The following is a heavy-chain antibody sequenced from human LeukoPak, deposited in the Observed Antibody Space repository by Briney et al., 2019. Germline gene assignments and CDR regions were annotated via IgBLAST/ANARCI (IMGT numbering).Heavy chain of an antibody. D-gene: IGHD5-12*01. J-gene: IGHJ4*02. CDR3: AKGAYDYVELGYFDY. CDR2: ISGSGGST. Sequence: GGSLRLSCAASGFTFSSYAMSWVRQAPGKGLEWVSTISGSGGSTFYADSVKGRFTISRDNSKNTLYLQMNSLRAEDTAVYYCAKGAYDYVELGYFDYWGQGTLVTVSS. V-gene: IGHV3-23*01. CDR1: GFTFSSYA.